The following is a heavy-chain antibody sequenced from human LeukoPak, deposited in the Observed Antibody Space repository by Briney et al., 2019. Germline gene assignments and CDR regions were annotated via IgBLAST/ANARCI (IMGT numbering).Heavy chain of an antibody. J-gene: IGHJ5*01. CDR1: GYTFCNHG. CDR2: ISGYNGNT. CDR3: ARDQSVVAYSSTWFDY. Sequence: ASVKVSCKASGYTFCNHGISWVRQAPGQGLEWMGWISGYNGNTDYAQNFQGRVTMTTDTSTSTAYMELRSLRSDDTAIYYCARDQSVVAYSSTWFDYWGQGTLVTVSS. V-gene: IGHV1-18*01. D-gene: IGHD6-13*01.